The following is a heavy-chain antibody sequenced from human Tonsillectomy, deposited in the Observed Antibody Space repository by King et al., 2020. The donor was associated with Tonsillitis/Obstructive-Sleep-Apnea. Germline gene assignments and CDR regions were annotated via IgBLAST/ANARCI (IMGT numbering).Heavy chain of an antibody. CDR1: GFTFSSNW. CDR2: INSDGGTT. CDR3: ARERGRGEDY. Sequence: VQLVESGGDLVQPGGSLRLSCAASGFTFSSNWMHWVRQAPGKGLVWVSRINSDGGTTNYADSVKGRFTISRDNAKNTLYLQMNSLTAEDTAVYYCARERGRGEDYWGQGTLVTVSS. D-gene: IGHD3-10*01. J-gene: IGHJ4*02. V-gene: IGHV3-74*01.